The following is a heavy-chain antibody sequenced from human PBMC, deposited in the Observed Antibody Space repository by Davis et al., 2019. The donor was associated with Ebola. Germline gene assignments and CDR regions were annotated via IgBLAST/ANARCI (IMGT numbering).Heavy chain of an antibody. CDR1: GYSISSAYY. D-gene: IGHD3/OR15-3a*01. CDR2: IYKGGNT. CDR3: ARDSAHVPGRVPLDY. V-gene: IGHV4-38-2*02. Sequence: PSETLSLTCTVSGYSISSAYYWGGIRQPSGRGQEMIGNIYKGGNTYYNPSLTRRVTISVDTSKYQFSPKLSSVTAADTAVYYCARDSAHVPGRVPLDYWGQGTLVTVSS. J-gene: IGHJ4*02.